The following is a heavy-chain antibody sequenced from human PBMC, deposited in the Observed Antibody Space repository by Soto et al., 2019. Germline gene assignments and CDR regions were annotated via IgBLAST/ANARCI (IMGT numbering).Heavy chain of an antibody. D-gene: IGHD2-15*01. V-gene: IGHV1-18*01. CDR2: ISAYNGNL. CDR1: GYIFTNYG. J-gene: IGHJ3*02. Sequence: QVPLVQSGAEVKKPGASVKISCKASGYIFTNYGISWVRQAPGQGLEWMGWISAYNGNLNYAQKVQGRVTMTTETSTSTAYMELRSLRSDDTAVYYCARIKGYCRGGSCTDAFDIWGQGTMVTVSS. CDR3: ARIKGYCRGGSCTDAFDI.